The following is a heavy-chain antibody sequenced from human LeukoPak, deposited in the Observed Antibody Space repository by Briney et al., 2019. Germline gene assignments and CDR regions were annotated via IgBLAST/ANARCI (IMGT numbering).Heavy chain of an antibody. CDR2: ITGTGSQFDDV. V-gene: IGHV3-21*03. CDR3: ARETGFADAFDF. CDR1: GFKFSVYS. Sequence: PGGSLRLSCAASGFKFSVYSMNWVRQAPGSGLEWVSRITGTGSQFDDVDYADSVRGRFTISRDNAKDSLFLEMSGRRVEDTGIYFCARETGFADAFDFWGRGTLVTVSS. J-gene: IGHJ4*02.